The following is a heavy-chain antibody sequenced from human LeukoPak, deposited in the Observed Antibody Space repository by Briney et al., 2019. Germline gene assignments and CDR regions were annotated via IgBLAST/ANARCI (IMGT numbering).Heavy chain of an antibody. D-gene: IGHD3/OR15-3a*01. CDR3: ARGCPRSDVGAGTGTCYFDY. CDR2: IYTSGST. J-gene: IGHJ4*02. Sequence: SQTLSLTCTVSGGSISSGSYYWSWIRQPAGKGLEWIGRIYTSGSTNYNPSLKSRVTISVDTSKNQFSLKLTSVTAADTAVYYCARGCPRSDVGAGTGTCYFDYWGQGTLVTVSS. V-gene: IGHV4-61*02. CDR1: GGSISSGSYY.